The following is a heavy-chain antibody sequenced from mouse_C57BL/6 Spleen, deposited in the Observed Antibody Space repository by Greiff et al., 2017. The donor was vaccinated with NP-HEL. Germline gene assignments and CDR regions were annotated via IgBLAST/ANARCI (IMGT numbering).Heavy chain of an antibody. D-gene: IGHD1-1*01. V-gene: IGHV1-59*01. J-gene: IGHJ3*01. CDR2: IDPSDSYT. CDR1: GYTFTSYW. Sequence: QVQLQQPGAELVRPGTSVKLSCKASGYTFTSYWMHWVKQRPGQGLEWIGVIDPSDSYTNYNQKFKGKATLTVDTSSSTAYMQLSSLTSEDSAVYYCARGDYYGSPAWFAYWGQGTLVTVSA. CDR3: ARGDYYGSPAWFAY.